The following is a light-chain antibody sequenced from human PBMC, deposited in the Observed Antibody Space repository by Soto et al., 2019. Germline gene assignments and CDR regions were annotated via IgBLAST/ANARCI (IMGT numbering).Light chain of an antibody. CDR1: QSVSSNY. CDR2: GAS. Sequence: EMVLPQYPADLSLSPGDRATLSCRAIQSVSSNYLAWYQQRPGQAPRLLISGASNRATGIPDRFSGSGSGTDFTLTISRLEPEDLAVYYCQQYGYATPWTFGEGTKVDIK. CDR3: QQYGYATPWT. V-gene: IGKV3-20*01. J-gene: IGKJ1*01.